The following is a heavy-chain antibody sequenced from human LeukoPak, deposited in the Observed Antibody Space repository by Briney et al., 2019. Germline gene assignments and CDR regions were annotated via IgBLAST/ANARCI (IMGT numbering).Heavy chain of an antibody. CDR3: AKETYDSSGYYTVDS. D-gene: IGHD3-22*01. CDR1: GFTFSSYD. Sequence: GGSLRLSCTASGFTFSSYDMSWVRQAPGKGLEWVSAISGSGISPYYADSVKGRFTISRDNSKNTVYLQMNSLRAEDTALYYCAKETYDSSGYYTVDSWGQGTLVTVSS. CDR2: ISGSGISP. V-gene: IGHV3-23*01. J-gene: IGHJ4*02.